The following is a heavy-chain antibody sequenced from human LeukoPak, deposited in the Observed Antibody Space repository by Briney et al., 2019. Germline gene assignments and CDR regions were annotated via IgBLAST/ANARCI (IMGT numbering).Heavy chain of an antibody. CDR2: IYYSGSI. Sequence: SETLSLTCTVSGGSISSSSYYWGWIRQPPGKGLEWIVGIYYSGSIYYNPSLKSRVTISVDTSKNQFSLKLSSVTAADTAVYYCARQREWLFAFDIWGQGTMVTVSS. D-gene: IGHD3-3*01. J-gene: IGHJ3*02. V-gene: IGHV4-39*01. CDR1: GGSISSSSYY. CDR3: ARQREWLFAFDI.